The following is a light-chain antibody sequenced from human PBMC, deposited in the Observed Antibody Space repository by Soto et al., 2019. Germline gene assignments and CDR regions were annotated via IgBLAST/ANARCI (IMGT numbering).Light chain of an antibody. Sequence: ETVLSQSPGTLSLSPGERASLSCRASQSISGRYLAWYQQKPGQAPRLLIYVASSRATGIPDRFSGSGSGTDFILTISRLEPEDFAVYYCQQYGSSPLTFGGGTKVEIK. CDR1: QSISGRY. CDR2: VAS. CDR3: QQYGSSPLT. V-gene: IGKV3-20*01. J-gene: IGKJ4*01.